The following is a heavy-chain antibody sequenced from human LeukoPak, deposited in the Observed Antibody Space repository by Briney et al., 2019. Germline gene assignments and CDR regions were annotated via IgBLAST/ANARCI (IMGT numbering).Heavy chain of an antibody. CDR3: AKGSLLRYFDWSTPDFDY. CDR1: GFTFSSYA. Sequence: GGSLRLSCAASGFTFSSYAMSWVRQAPGKGLEWVSAISGSGGSTYYADSVKGRFTISRDNSKNTLYLQMNSLRAEDTAVYYCAKGSLLRYFDWSTPDFDYWGQGTLVTVSS. D-gene: IGHD3-9*01. J-gene: IGHJ4*02. V-gene: IGHV3-23*01. CDR2: ISGSGGST.